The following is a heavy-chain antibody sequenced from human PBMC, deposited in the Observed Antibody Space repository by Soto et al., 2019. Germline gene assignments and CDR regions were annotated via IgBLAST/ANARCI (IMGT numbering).Heavy chain of an antibody. Sequence: PVGSLRLSCTASGFTFNTHWMHWVRQAPGKGLVWVSRIYFDGTTTNYADSVKGRLTVSRDNAKNTVYLHVNTLRDEDTAVYYCARGGAMGVDYWGQGTLVTVSS. J-gene: IGHJ4*02. CDR2: IYFDGTTT. CDR3: ARGGAMGVDY. D-gene: IGHD1-26*01. V-gene: IGHV3-74*01. CDR1: GFTFNTHW.